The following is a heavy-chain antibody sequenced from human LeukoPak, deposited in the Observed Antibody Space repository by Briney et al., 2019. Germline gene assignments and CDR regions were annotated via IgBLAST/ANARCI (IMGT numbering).Heavy chain of an antibody. D-gene: IGHD3-22*01. CDR3: AKDRTMIVVAYYFDY. J-gene: IGHJ4*02. Sequence: GGSLRLSCAAFGFTFSSYAMSWVRQAPGKGLEWVSAISGSGGSTYYADSVKGRFTISRDNSKNTLYLQMNSLRAEDTAVYYCAKDRTMIVVAYYFDYWGQGTLVTVSS. CDR2: ISGSGGST. V-gene: IGHV3-23*01. CDR1: GFTFSSYA.